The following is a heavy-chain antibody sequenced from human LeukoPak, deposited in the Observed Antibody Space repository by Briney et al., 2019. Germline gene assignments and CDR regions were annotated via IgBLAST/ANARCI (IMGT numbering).Heavy chain of an antibody. CDR3: ARHYDILTGYFDY. V-gene: IGHV5-51*01. J-gene: IGHJ4*02. D-gene: IGHD3-9*01. CDR1: GYSFTSYW. Sequence: GESLKISCKGSGYSFTSYWIGWVRQMPRKGLEWMGIIYPGDSDTRYSPSFQGQVTISADKSISTAYLQWSSLKASDTAMYYCARHYDILTGYFDYWGQGTLVTVSS. CDR2: IYPGDSDT.